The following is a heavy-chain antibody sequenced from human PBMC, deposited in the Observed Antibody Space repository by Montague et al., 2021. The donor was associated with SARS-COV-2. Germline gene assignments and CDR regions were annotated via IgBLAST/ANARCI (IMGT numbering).Heavy chain of an antibody. CDR2: IYYSGST. D-gene: IGHD6-13*01. Sequence: TLSLTCTVSGGSISSGDYYWSWLRQPPGQGLEWIGNIYYSGSTNYNPSLKSRVTISVDTSKNQFSLKLSSVTAADTAVYYCARYRSSWYSPFDYWGQGTLVTVSS. CDR1: GGSISSGDYY. J-gene: IGHJ4*01. CDR3: ARYRSSWYSPFDY. V-gene: IGHV4-30-4*08.